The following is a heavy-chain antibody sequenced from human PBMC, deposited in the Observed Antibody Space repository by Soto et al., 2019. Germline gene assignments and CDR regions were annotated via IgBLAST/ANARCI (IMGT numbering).Heavy chain of an antibody. V-gene: IGHV2-5*02. J-gene: IGHJ3*02. D-gene: IGHD6-13*01. CDR3: AHKVYSSSWFNWGAFDI. Sequence: QITLKESGPTLVKPTQTLTLTCTFSGFSLTTHAVCVCWVRQPPGKALEWLALIYWDDDKRYSPSLKSKLTITTDTSKHQVVLTMTNMDPVDTATYYCAHKVYSSSWFNWGAFDIWGQGTMATVSS. CDR1: GFSLTTHAVC. CDR2: IYWDDDK.